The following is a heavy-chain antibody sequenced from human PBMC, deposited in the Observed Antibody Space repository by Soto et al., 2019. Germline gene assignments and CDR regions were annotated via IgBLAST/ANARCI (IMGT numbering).Heavy chain of an antibody. CDR3: ARDLIPYSSGWYRGYYYGMDV. V-gene: IGHV1-18*01. J-gene: IGHJ6*02. CDR2: ISAYNGNT. Sequence: ASVKVSCKASGYTFTSYGISWVRQAPGQGLEWMGWISAYNGNTNYAQKLQGRVTMTTDTSTSTAYMELRSLRSDDTAVYYCARDLIPYSSGWYRGYYYGMDVWGQGTTVTVS. D-gene: IGHD6-19*01. CDR1: GYTFTSYG.